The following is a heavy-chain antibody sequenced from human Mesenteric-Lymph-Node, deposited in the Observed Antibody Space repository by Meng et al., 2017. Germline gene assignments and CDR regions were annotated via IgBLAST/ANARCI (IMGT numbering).Heavy chain of an antibody. CDR1: GFTFSSYY. CDR2: IWYDGSNK. V-gene: IGHV3-33*08. Sequence: GESLKISCAASGFTFSSYYMSWVRQAPGKGLEWVAVIWYDGSNKYYAGSVKGRFTISRDHSGSPLYLQMDSLRVEDTAIYYCARYRYDGSNFHGLDVWGQGTTVTVSS. J-gene: IGHJ6*02. CDR3: ARYRYDGSNFHGLDV. D-gene: IGHD3-22*01.